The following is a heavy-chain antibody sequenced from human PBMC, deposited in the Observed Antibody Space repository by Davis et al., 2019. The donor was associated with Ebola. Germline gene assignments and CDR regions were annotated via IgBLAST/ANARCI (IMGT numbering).Heavy chain of an antibody. Sequence: SETLSLTCSVSGGSIGNTMYYWGWLRQSPEKGLEWLGSMYYDGTTYHNPSLKGRVTISVDTSKNQFSLKLTSVTAADTAVYYCASFTFGRGGYWGQGTLVNVSS. J-gene: IGHJ4*02. CDR2: MYYDGTT. CDR3: ASFTFGRGGY. CDR1: GGSIGNTMYY. D-gene: IGHD3-16*01. V-gene: IGHV4-39*07.